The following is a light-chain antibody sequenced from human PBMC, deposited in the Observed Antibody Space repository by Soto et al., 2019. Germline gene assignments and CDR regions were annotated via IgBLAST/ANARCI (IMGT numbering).Light chain of an antibody. V-gene: IGLV1-44*01. CDR1: NSNLGRYT. CDR3: AAWDDSLNGVV. J-gene: IGLJ2*01. Sequence: QAVVTQPPSVSGTPGQRVTISCSGSNSNLGRYTVNWYQQLPGSAPKLLIYSNHQRASGDPGRFSGSKSGTSASLAISGLQSDDEAVYYCAAWDDSLNGVVFGGGTKVTVL. CDR2: SNH.